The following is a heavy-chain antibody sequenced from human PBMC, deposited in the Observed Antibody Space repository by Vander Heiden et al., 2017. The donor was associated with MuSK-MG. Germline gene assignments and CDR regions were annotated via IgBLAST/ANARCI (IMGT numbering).Heavy chain of an antibody. CDR3: ARVSDYYMDV. CDR2: INTNTGNP. V-gene: IGHV7-4-1*02. CDR1: GYTFTIYA. Sequence: QVQLVQSRAELTKPGASRKSSCKNCGYTFTIYAMNWVRPAPGQGLEWMGWINTNTGNPPYAQGFTGRFLFSLYTSVSPEYLQISSLKAEATAVYYCARVSDYYMDVWGQGTTVTVAS. D-gene: IGHD3-10*01. J-gene: IGHJ6*03.